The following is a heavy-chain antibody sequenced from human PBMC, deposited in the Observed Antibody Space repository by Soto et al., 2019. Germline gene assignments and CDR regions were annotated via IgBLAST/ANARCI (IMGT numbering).Heavy chain of an antibody. CDR1: GGSISSGGYY. Sequence: SETLSLTCTVSGGSISSGGYYWSWIRQHPGKGLEWIGYIYYSGSTYYNLSLKSRVTISVDTSKNQFSLKLSSVTAADTAVYYCAREMVRGDRWFDPWGQGTLVTVSS. J-gene: IGHJ5*02. CDR2: IYYSGST. CDR3: AREMVRGDRWFDP. D-gene: IGHD3-10*01. V-gene: IGHV4-31*03.